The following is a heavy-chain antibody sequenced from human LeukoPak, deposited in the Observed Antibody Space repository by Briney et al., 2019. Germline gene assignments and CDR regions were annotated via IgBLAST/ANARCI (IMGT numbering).Heavy chain of an antibody. CDR3: ARSYSGRFDY. CDR1: GFTFSSYW. J-gene: IGHJ4*02. D-gene: IGHD6-13*01. Sequence: PGGSLRLSCAASGFTFSSYWMSWVRQPPGKGLEWVANIKQAGSEKYYVDSVKGRFTISRDNAKNSLYLQMNSLRAEDTAVYYCARSYSGRFDYWGRESWSPSPQ. V-gene: IGHV3-7*04. CDR2: IKQAGSEK.